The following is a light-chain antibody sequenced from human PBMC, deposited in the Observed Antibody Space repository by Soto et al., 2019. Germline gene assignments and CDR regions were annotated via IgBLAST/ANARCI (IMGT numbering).Light chain of an antibody. V-gene: IGLV2-8*01. CDR1: SSDIGGYNS. Sequence: QSVLTQPPSASGSPGQSVTISCTGTSSDIGGYNSVSWYQQHPGKAPKLMISEVSKRPSGVPDRFSGSKSGNTASLTVSGLQAEDEAAYYCSSYAGSNNWVFGGGTKLTVL. J-gene: IGLJ3*02. CDR3: SSYAGSNNWV. CDR2: EVS.